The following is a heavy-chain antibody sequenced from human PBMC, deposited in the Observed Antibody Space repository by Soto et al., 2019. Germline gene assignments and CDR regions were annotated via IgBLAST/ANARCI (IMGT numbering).Heavy chain of an antibody. V-gene: IGHV4-59*01. CDR2: VYYTGTT. D-gene: IGHD6-13*01. CDR1: GGSISSYF. CDR3: ARDIAAVPRAFDY. Sequence: SETLSLTCTVSGGSISSYFYIWVRQPPGKGLEWIGSVYYTGTTDYNPSLKSRGTISVDTSKTQFSLNLRSVTAADTAVYYCARDIAAVPRAFDYWGRGTLVTVSS. J-gene: IGHJ4*02.